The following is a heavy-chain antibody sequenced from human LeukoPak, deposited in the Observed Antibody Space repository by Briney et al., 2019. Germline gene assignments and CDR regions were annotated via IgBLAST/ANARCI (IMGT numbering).Heavy chain of an antibody. CDR2: ISSSSSTI. Sequence: GGSQRLSCAASGFTFSSYSMNWVRQAPGKGLEWVSHISSSSSTIYYADPVKGRFTISRDNSKNTLYLQINSLRAEDTAVYYCAKSGYNRFDYWGQGTLVTVSS. J-gene: IGHJ4*02. D-gene: IGHD5-24*01. CDR1: GFTFSSYS. V-gene: IGHV3-48*01. CDR3: AKSGYNRFDY.